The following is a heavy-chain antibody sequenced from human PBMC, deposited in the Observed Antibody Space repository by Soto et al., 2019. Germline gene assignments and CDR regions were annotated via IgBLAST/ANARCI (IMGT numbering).Heavy chain of an antibody. J-gene: IGHJ4*02. CDR2: ISWNSVSI. V-gene: IGHV3-9*01. D-gene: IGHD6-19*01. CDR1: WFTFYDYS. CDR3: AKDIRATGSGWYREGDY. Sequence: GGSLRLSCAAPWFTFYDYSMHWVRQAPGEGLEWGSGISWNSVSIGYADSVKGRFTISRDNAKNSLYLQMNSLRAEDTALYYCAKDIRATGSGWYREGDYWGQGTLVTVSS.